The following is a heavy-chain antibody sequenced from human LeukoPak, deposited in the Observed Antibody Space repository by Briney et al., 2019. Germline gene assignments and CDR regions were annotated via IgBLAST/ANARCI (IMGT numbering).Heavy chain of an antibody. Sequence: PGGSLRLSCAASGFTFSSYSMNWVRQAPGKGLEWISFISSSSSYIYYADSVKGRFTISRDNAKNSLYLQMNSLRAEDTAVYYCARNLEPRYSFAYMGYWGQGTLVTVSS. V-gene: IGHV3-21*06. CDR1: GFTFSSYS. CDR2: ISSSSSYI. CDR3: ARNLEPRYSFAYMGY. D-gene: IGHD5-18*01. J-gene: IGHJ4*02.